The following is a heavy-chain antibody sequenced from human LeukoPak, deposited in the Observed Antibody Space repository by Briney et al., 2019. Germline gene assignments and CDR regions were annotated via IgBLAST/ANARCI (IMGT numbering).Heavy chain of an antibody. Sequence: GGSLRLSCAASGFTFDDYAMHWVRQAPGKGLEWVSGISWNSGSIGYADSVKGRFITSRDNAKNSLYLQMNSLRAEDTALYYCTGGRKSSSWYYFDYWGQGTLVTVSS. V-gene: IGHV3-9*01. CDR1: GFTFDDYA. D-gene: IGHD6-13*01. CDR2: ISWNSGSI. J-gene: IGHJ4*02. CDR3: TGGRKSSSWYYFDY.